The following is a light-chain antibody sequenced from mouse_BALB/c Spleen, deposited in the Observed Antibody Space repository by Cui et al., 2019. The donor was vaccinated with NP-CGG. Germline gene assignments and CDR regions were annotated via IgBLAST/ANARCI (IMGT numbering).Light chain of an antibody. CDR1: TGAVTTSNY. CDR2: GTN. CDR3: ALWYSNHWV. Sequence: QAVVTQESALTTSPGETVTFTCRSSTGAVTTSNYANWVQEKPDHLFTGLIGGTNNRAPGVPARFSGPLIGDKAAFTITGAQTEDEAIYFCALWYSNHWVFGGGTKLTVL. J-gene: IGLJ1*01. V-gene: IGLV1*01.